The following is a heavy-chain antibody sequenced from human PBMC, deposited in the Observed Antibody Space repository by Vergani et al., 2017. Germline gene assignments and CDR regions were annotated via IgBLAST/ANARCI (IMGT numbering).Heavy chain of an antibody. Sequence: QVQLQESGPGLVKPSETLSLTCTVSGGSISSYYWSWIRQPPGKGLEWIGYIYYSGRTNYNPSLKSRVTISVDTSKNQFSLKLSSVTAADTAVYYCARSFGFGEYYYYGMDVWGQGTTVTVSS. CDR3: ARSFGFGEYYYYGMDV. J-gene: IGHJ6*02. D-gene: IGHD3-10*01. V-gene: IGHV4-59*01. CDR1: GGSISSYY. CDR2: IYYSGRT.